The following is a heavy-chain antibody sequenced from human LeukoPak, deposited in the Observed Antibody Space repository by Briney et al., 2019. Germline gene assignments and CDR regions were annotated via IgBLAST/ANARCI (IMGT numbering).Heavy chain of an antibody. CDR2: IIPILGIA. V-gene: IGHV1-69*04. CDR1: GYTFTNDG. J-gene: IGHJ5*02. Sequence: GASVKVSCRASGYTFTNDGISWVRQAPGQGLEWMGRIIPILGIANYAQKFQGRVTITADKFTSTAYMELSSLRSEDTAVYYCAREEWDIVVVVAATPRWFDPWGQGTLVTVSS. CDR3: AREEWDIVVVVAATPRWFDP. D-gene: IGHD2-15*01.